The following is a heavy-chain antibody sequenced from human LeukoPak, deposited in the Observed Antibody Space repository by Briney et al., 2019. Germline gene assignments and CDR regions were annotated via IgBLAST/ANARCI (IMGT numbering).Heavy chain of an antibody. D-gene: IGHD6-6*01. V-gene: IGHV1-69*13. CDR1: GGTFSSYA. CDR3: ARDPVAARPRGLDY. CDR2: IIPIFGTA. J-gene: IGHJ4*02. Sequence: SVKVSCKASGGTFSSYAISWVRQAPGQGLEWMGGIIPIFGTANYAQKFQGRVTITADESTSTAYMELSSLRSEDTAVYYCARDPVAARPRGLDYWGQGTLVTVSS.